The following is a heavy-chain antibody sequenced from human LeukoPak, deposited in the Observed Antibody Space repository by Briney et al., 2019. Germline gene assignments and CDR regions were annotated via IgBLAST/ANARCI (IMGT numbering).Heavy chain of an antibody. Sequence: GGSLRISCAASGFTVSSNYMSWVRQAPGKGLEWVSVIYSGGSTYYADSVKGRFTISRDNSKNTLYLQMNSLRAEDTAVYYCARASYGSGSYADYWGQGTLVTVSS. CDR3: ARASYGSGSYADY. J-gene: IGHJ4*02. D-gene: IGHD3-10*01. V-gene: IGHV3-53*01. CDR1: GFTVSSNY. CDR2: IYSGGST.